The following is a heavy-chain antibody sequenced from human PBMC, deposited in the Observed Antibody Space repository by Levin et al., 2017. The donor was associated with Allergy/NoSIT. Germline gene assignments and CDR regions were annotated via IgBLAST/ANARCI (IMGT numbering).Heavy chain of an antibody. CDR1: GFSFSHFW. J-gene: IGHJ4*02. V-gene: IGHV3-7*03. CDR3: AGVDWGKYDH. D-gene: IGHD3/OR15-3a*01. Sequence: GESLKISCAASGFSFSHFWMTWARQAPGKGLEWVANIDQDGSGIYYGESLKGRFIMSRDNAKNSLYLQMNSLRVEDTAVYYCAGVDWGKYDHWGQGILVSVSS. CDR2: IDQDGSGI.